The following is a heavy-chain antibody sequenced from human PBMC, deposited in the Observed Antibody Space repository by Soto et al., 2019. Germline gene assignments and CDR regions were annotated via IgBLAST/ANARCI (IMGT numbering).Heavy chain of an antibody. J-gene: IGHJ4*02. Sequence: SETLSLTCAVSSGSISSSNWWSWVRQPPGKGLEWIGEIYHSGSTNYNPSLKSRVTISVDKSKNQFSLKLSSVTAADTAVYYCARDRYDFWSGLLDYWGQGTLVTVSS. CDR1: SGSISSSNW. CDR2: IYHSGST. V-gene: IGHV4-4*02. D-gene: IGHD3-3*01. CDR3: ARDRYDFWSGLLDY.